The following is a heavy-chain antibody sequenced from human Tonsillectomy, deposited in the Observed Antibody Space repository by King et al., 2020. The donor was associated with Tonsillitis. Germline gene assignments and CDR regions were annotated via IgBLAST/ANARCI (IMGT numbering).Heavy chain of an antibody. V-gene: IGHV3-23*04. Sequence: VQLVESGGGLVQPGGSLRLSCAASGFTFSSYAMSWVRQAPGKGLEWVSAISGSGGYTSYADSVKGRFTISRDNSKNTLYLQMNSLRAEDTAVYYCAKSRSGYYYGMDVWGQGTTVTVSS. D-gene: IGHD3-22*01. CDR3: AKSRSGYYYGMDV. CDR1: GFTFSSYA. CDR2: ISGSGGYT. J-gene: IGHJ6*02.